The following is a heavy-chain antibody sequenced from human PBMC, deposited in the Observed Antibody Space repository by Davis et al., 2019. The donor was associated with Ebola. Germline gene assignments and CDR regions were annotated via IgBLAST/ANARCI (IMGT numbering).Heavy chain of an antibody. V-gene: IGHV3-49*03. CDR3: ARYYHDSSGYYYEGAFDI. CDR1: GFTFGDYA. CDR2: IRSKFHGGTT. J-gene: IGHJ3*02. D-gene: IGHD3-22*01. Sequence: PGGSLRLSCTGSGFTFGDYALSWFRQAPGKGLEWVGFIRSKFHGGTTEYAASVKGRFTISRDDSKSIAYLQMDSLRAEDTAVYYCARYYHDSSGYYYEGAFDIWGQGTMVTVSS.